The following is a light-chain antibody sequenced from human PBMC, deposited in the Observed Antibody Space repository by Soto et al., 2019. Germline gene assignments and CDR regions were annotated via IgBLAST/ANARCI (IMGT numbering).Light chain of an antibody. J-gene: IGKJ2*03. V-gene: IGKV1-9*01. CDR1: QDISTS. CDR2: PAS. Sequence: DIQLTQSPSFLSASVGDRVTVCCRASQDISTSLAWFQQKAGKVPQLLVYPASTLQDGVPSRFSGSGSGTYFTLTINNLQAEDFATYYCQHLRTYPFSFGQGTKLDIK. CDR3: QHLRTYPFS.